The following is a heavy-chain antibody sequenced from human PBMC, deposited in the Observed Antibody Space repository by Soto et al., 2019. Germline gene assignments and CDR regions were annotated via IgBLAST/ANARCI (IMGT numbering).Heavy chain of an antibody. J-gene: IGHJ3*02. V-gene: IGHV1-58*01. D-gene: IGHD6-19*01. CDR2: IVVGSGNT. Sequence: SVKVSCKXSGFTFTSSAVQWVRQARGQRLEWIGWIVVGSGNTNYAQKFQERVTITRDMSTSTAYMELSSLRSEDTAVYYCAAAKYSSGWYDAFDIWGQGTMVTVSS. CDR1: GFTFTSSA. CDR3: AAAKYSSGWYDAFDI.